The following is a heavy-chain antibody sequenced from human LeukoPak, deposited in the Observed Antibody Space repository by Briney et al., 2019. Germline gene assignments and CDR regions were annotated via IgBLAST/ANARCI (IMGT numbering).Heavy chain of an antibody. V-gene: IGHV4-34*01. CDR2: IKHSGST. CDR1: GGSFSGYY. Sequence: SETLSLTCAVYGGSFSGYYWSWVRHPPGKGLEWIGEIKHSGSTNYNPSLKSRVTISVDTSNNQFSLKLGSVTAADTAVYYCVGSQMYYDYVWGSYRSGYYYYGMDVWGQGTTVTVSS. CDR3: VGSQMYYDYVWGSYRSGYYYYGMDV. D-gene: IGHD3-16*02. J-gene: IGHJ6*02.